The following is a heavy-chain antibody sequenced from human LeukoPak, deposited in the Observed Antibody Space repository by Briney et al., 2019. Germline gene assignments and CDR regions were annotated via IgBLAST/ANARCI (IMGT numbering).Heavy chain of an antibody. Sequence: SEILSLTCTVSGGSISSYYWSWIRQPPGKGLEWIGYIYYSGSTNYNPSLKSRVTISVDTSKNQFSLKLSSVTAADTAVYYCAKLVQEDWFDPWGQGTLVTVSS. CDR3: AKLVQEDWFDP. D-gene: IGHD6-6*01. CDR2: IYYSGST. J-gene: IGHJ5*02. V-gene: IGHV4-59*08. CDR1: GGSISSYY.